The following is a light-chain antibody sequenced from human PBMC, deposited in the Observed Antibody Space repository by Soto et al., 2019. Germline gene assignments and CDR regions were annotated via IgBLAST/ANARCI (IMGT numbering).Light chain of an antibody. J-gene: IGLJ1*01. CDR1: SSDVGGYNS. CDR3: RSIKSRMTKV. V-gene: IGLV2-14*03. CDR2: DVG. Sequence: QSALTQPASVSGSPGESITISCTGTSSDVGGYNSVSWYQHHRSNAPKLILYDVGDRPSGVSYRFSAYYSGKTASLTISRLQAEEEADYCSRSIKSRMTKVFGSGTKLTVL.